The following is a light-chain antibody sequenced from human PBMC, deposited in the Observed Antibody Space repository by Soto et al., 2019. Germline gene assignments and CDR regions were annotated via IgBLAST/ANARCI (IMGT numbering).Light chain of an antibody. J-gene: IGLJ1*01. Sequence: QSARSQPPSASVTPGQGVTISCSGSTSNIGSNYVYWYQHLPGTTPKLLIYRNNQRPSGVPDRFSGSKSGTSASLAISGLRSDDEADYFCATWDASLNGFYVFGTGTKVTVL. CDR2: RNN. CDR1: TSNIGSNY. CDR3: ATWDASLNGFYV. V-gene: IGLV1-47*01.